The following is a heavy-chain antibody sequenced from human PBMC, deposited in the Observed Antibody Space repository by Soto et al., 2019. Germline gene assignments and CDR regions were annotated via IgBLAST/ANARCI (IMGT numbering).Heavy chain of an antibody. Sequence: QVQLVQSGAEVKKPGSSVKVSCKASADTFNSYSLSWLRQAPGQRLEWMGGITPVFGTADYAQSFEDRLTITADDSTSTVYMELSSLRSDDTAVYYCARSLRGTTVTNWFDPWGQGALVTVSS. CDR2: ITPVFGTA. CDR1: ADTFNSYS. D-gene: IGHD4-17*01. J-gene: IGHJ5*02. CDR3: ARSLRGTTVTNWFDP. V-gene: IGHV1-69*01.